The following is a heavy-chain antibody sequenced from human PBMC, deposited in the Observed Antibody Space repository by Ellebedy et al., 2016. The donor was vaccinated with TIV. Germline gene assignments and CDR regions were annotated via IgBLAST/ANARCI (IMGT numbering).Heavy chain of an antibody. CDR3: TRALTTVTPDY. CDR1: GFTFGDYA. J-gene: IGHJ4*02. D-gene: IGHD4-17*01. Sequence: GESLKISCTASGFTFGDYAMSWFRQAPGKGLEWVGFIRSKAYGGTTEYAASVKGRFTISRDDSKSIAYLQMNSLKTEDTAVYYCTRALTTVTPDYWGQGTLVTVSS. CDR2: IRSKAYGGTT. V-gene: IGHV3-49*03.